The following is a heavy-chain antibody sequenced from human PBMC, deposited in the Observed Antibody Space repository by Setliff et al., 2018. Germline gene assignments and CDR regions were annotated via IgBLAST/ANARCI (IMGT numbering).Heavy chain of an antibody. CDR2: TYYSGNT. D-gene: IGHD3-22*01. Sequence: SETLSLTCTVSGASVSGNSYYWGWIRQPPGKGLEWIASTYYSGNTYYNPSLKSRVTRSVDTSKNQFSLKLTSVTAADTAVYYCARAPRYFDPTGSYFDFWGQGTLVTVSS. J-gene: IGHJ4*02. V-gene: IGHV4-39*07. CDR1: GASVSGNSYY. CDR3: ARAPRYFDPTGSYFDF.